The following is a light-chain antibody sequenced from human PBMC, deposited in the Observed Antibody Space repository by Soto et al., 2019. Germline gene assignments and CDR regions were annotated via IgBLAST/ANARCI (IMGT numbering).Light chain of an antibody. CDR1: SSDVGGYNY. CDR3: SSYTTNKHRQIV. Sequence: QSVLTQPASVSGSPGQSITISCTGTSSDVGGYNYVSWYQQHPGKAPKFMIYDVSNRPSGGSNRFSGSKSGHTASVTVSGLQAEEEADYYFSSYTTNKHRQIVFGTGTKVTVL. J-gene: IGLJ1*01. V-gene: IGLV2-14*01. CDR2: DVS.